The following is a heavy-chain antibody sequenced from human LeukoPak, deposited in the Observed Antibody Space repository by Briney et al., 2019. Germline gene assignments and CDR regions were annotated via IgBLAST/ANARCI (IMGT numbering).Heavy chain of an antibody. V-gene: IGHV1-69*13. CDR2: IIPIFGTA. Sequence: SVKVSCKXSGGTFSSYAISWVRQAPGQGLEWMGGIIPIFGTANYSQKFQGRVTITADESTSTAYMELSSLRSEDTAVYYCAKDRHPIVVVPAAIDYWGQGTQVTVSS. D-gene: IGHD2-2*01. CDR3: AKDRHPIVVVPAAIDY. CDR1: GGTFSSYA. J-gene: IGHJ4*02.